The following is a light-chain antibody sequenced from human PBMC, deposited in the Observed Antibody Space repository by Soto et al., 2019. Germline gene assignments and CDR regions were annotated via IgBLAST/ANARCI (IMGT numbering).Light chain of an antibody. CDR1: QSVSSSY. CDR2: GAS. V-gene: IGKV3-20*01. J-gene: IGKJ4*01. Sequence: EIVLRQSPGTLSLSPGERATLSCRASQSVSSSYLAWYQQKPGQAPRLLIYGASSRATGIPDRFSGSGSGTDFTLTISRLEPEDFAVYYCQQYGSSPSLTFGGGTKV. CDR3: QQYGSSPSLT.